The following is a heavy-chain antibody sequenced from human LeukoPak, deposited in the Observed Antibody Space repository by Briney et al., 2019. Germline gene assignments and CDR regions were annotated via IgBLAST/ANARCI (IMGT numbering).Heavy chain of an antibody. CDR3: AISRTYYYGAGSYYE. D-gene: IGHD3-10*01. Sequence: ASVKVSCKVSGYTLSQLSVQWVRQAPGKGLEWMGGFDPEGGETIFAQKLQGRVTVTEDTSTHTVYMELSSLRSEDTAVYYCAISRTYYYGAGSYYEWGQGTLVTVSS. CDR2: FDPEGGET. J-gene: IGHJ4*02. V-gene: IGHV1-24*01. CDR1: GYTLSQLS.